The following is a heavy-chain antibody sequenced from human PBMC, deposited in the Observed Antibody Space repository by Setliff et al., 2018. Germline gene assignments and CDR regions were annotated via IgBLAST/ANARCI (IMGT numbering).Heavy chain of an antibody. CDR3: AKDSGGGTYGKDY. CDR1: GYTFTSYY. CDR2: INPSGGTT. V-gene: IGHV1-46*01. J-gene: IGHJ4*02. D-gene: IGHD2-15*01. Sequence: ASVKVSCKATGYTFTSYYMHWVRQAPGQGLEWMGIINPSGGTTGYAQRFQGRVTISRDNSKNTLYLQMNSLKAEDTAIYYCAKDSGGGTYGKDYWGQGTLVTVSS.